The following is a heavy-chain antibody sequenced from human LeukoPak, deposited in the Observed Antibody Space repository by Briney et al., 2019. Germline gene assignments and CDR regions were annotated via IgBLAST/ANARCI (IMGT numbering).Heavy chain of an antibody. V-gene: IGHV4-61*02. J-gene: IGHJ4*02. Sequence: SETLSLTCTVSGDSISSGRYYWTWLRQPAWKALEWTGRIHTSEDTNYSPSLKSRVTISRDTAKNQFSLRLTSVAAADTAVSYCVRDWNGDYFDYWGQGTLVSVSS. CDR1: GDSISSGRYY. CDR2: IHTSEDT. D-gene: IGHD1-1*01. CDR3: VRDWNGDYFDY.